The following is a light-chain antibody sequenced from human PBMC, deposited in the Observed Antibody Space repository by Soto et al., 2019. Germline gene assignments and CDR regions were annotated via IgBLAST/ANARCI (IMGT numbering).Light chain of an antibody. CDR2: AAS. V-gene: IGKV1-12*01. CDR1: QHISSS. CDR3: QQANSFPT. J-gene: IGKJ5*01. Sequence: DIQMTQSPSSVSATVGDRDNITCRASQHISSSLAWYQQKPWKAPELLIYAASYLHSGVPSRFSGSGSGRDFTLTISSLQPEDFATYYCQQANSFPTFGQGTRLEIK.